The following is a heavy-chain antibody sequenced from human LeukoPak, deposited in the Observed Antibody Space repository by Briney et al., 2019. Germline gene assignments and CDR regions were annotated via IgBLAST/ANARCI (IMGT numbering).Heavy chain of an antibody. D-gene: IGHD6-19*01. CDR1: GFTFEDYA. CDR3: AKVVSSGAGNFYFDY. Sequence: HPGRSLRLSCAASGFTFEDYAMHSVRQAPGKGLEWVSVISWNSATIDYAHSVKGRFSISRDNSKNYLYLQMNSLRAEDTAFYYCAKVVSSGAGNFYFDYWGQGTLVTVSS. CDR2: ISWNSATI. J-gene: IGHJ4*02. V-gene: IGHV3-9*01.